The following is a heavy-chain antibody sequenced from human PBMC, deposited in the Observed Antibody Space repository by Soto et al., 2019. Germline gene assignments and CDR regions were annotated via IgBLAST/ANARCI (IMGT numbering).Heavy chain of an antibody. V-gene: IGHV3-48*03. CDR3: ARDRGYSSGWYRGNYYYGMDV. CDR2: ISSSGSTI. Sequence: EVQLVESGGGLVQPGGSLRLSCAASGFTFSSYEMNWVRQAPGKGREWVSYISSSGSTIYYADSVKGRFTISRDNAKNSLYLQMNSLRAEDTAVYYCARDRGYSSGWYRGNYYYGMDVWGQGTTVTVSS. D-gene: IGHD6-19*01. J-gene: IGHJ6*02. CDR1: GFTFSSYE.